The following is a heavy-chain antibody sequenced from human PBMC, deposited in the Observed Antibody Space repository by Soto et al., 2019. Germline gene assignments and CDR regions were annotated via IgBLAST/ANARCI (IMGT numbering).Heavy chain of an antibody. CDR2: IYYSGTT. V-gene: IGHV4-61*01. CDR1: ADSVRNDNYY. Sequence: QVQLQESGPGLVKPSETLSLTCSVSADSVRNDNYYWSWIRQPPGKGLEWIGYIYYSGTTNYNSYLKSRLSLSVDMSKNQFSLKLASVTAADTAVYFCARSQRGRTAFTFDYWGQVALVTVSS. CDR3: ARSQRGRTAFTFDY. D-gene: IGHD3-16*01. J-gene: IGHJ4*02.